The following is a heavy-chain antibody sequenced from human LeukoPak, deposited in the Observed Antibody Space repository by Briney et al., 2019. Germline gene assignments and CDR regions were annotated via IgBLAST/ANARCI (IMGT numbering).Heavy chain of an antibody. CDR2: IKTDGSEK. CDR3: ATYSSLNRREFQY. Sequence: GGSLRLSCAASGFTVSSNYISWVRQAPGKGLQWVANIKTDGSEKYYVDSVKGRFTISRDNAKNSLYLQMNSLRAEDTAVYYCATYSSLNRREFQYWGQGTLLTVSS. D-gene: IGHD3-22*01. J-gene: IGHJ1*01. V-gene: IGHV3-7*01. CDR1: GFTVSSNY.